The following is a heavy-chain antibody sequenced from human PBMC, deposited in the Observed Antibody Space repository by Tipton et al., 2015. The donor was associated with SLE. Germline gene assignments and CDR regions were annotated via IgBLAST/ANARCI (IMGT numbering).Heavy chain of an antibody. CDR3: ARVGATKVFES. V-gene: IGHV4-4*08. J-gene: IGHJ4*02. Sequence: QLVQSGVAVKKPGESLKISCEASGYTFTSYWIVWVRQMPGKGLEWIGYLYTSGRTNYNPSLKSRVTISVDMSKNELSLRLSSVTAADTAVYCCARVGATKVFESWGQGTLVTFSS. CDR1: GYTFTSYW. CDR2: LYTSGRT. D-gene: IGHD1-26*01.